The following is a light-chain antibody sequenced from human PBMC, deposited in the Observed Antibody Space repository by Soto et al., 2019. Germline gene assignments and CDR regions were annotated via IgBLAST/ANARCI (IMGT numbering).Light chain of an antibody. CDR3: QHYHSPPFT. J-gene: IGKJ3*01. CDR2: AAS. V-gene: IGKV1-27*01. CDR1: QGISNY. Sequence: DIQMTQSPSSLSAFVGDSVTFTCRASQGISNYLAWYHQKPGKVPKLLVYAASTLHSQVPFRISGSGSGTEFTLTIRSLQPEDVGTYYCQHYHSPPFTFGPGTKLEIK.